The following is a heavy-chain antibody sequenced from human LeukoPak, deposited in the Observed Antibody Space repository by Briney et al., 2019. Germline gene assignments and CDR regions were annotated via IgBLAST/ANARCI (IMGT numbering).Heavy chain of an antibody. CDR1: GYSISSGYY. D-gene: IGHD3-10*01. CDR3: ARGSAKHYYGSGSYLYYYYMDV. Sequence: SETLSLTCTVSGYSISSGYYWGWIRQPPGKGLEWIGSIYHSGSTYYNPSLKSRVTISVDTSKNQFSLKLSSVTAADTAVYYCARGSAKHYYGSGSYLYYYYMDVWGKGTTVTVSS. V-gene: IGHV4-38-2*02. CDR2: IYHSGST. J-gene: IGHJ6*03.